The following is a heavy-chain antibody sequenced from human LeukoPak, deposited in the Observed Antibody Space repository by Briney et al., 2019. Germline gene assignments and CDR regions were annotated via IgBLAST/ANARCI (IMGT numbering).Heavy chain of an antibody. CDR2: INHSGST. CDR1: GGSFSGYY. V-gene: IGHV4-34*01. J-gene: IGHJ5*02. CDR3: ARHARGIAALVNWFDP. Sequence: SETLSLTCAVYGGSFSGYYWSWIRQPPGKGLEWIGEINHSGSTNYNPSPKSRVTISVDTSKNQFSLKLSSVTAADTAVYYCARHARGIAALVNWFDPWGQGTLVTVSS. D-gene: IGHD6-6*01.